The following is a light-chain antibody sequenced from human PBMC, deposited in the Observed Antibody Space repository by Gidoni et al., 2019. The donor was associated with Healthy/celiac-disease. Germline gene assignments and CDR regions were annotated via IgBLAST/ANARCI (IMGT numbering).Light chain of an antibody. CDR1: QSISSY. V-gene: IGKV1-39*01. CDR3: QQSYRTPSIT. CDR2: AAS. Sequence: IQMPQSHSSLSASVGDRVTITCRASQSISSYLNWYQQKPGKAPKLLIYAASSLQSGGPSRFSGSGSGTDFTLTISSLQPEEFATYYCQQSYRTPSITFGQGTRLEIK. J-gene: IGKJ5*01.